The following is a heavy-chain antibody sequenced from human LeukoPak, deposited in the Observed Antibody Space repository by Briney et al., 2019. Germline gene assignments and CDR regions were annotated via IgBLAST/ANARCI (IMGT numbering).Heavy chain of an antibody. J-gene: IGHJ5*02. Sequence: ASVKVSRTASGYIFVGYYLHWVRQAPGQGLEWMGWINPHSGDTNFAQKFQGRVTMTRDTSISTAYMELSRLRSDDTAVYYCARSEDSGYSSSYYWFDPWGQGTLVTVSS. CDR2: INPHSGDT. CDR3: ARSEDSGYSSSYYWFDP. D-gene: IGHD6-13*01. CDR1: GYIFVGYY. V-gene: IGHV1-2*02.